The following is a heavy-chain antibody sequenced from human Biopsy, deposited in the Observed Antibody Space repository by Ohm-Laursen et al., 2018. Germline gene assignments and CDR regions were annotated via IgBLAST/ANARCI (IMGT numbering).Heavy chain of an antibody. J-gene: IGHJ6*02. CDR3: ARDRGGARYGMDV. Sequence: SLRLSCAAAGFTFDDYGMHWVRQPPGKGLEWVSGIRRNSAIIDYADSVRGRFTISRDNARRFLFLQMNNLKSEDTAFYYCARDRGGARYGMDVWGRGTTVTVSS. D-gene: IGHD1-26*01. CDR2: IRRNSAII. V-gene: IGHV3-9*01. CDR1: GFTFDDYG.